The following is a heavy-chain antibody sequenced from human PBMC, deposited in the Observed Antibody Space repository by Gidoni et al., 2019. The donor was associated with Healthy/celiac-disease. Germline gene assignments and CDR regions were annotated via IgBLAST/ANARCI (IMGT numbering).Heavy chain of an antibody. CDR2: ISSSSSYI. V-gene: IGHV3-21*01. D-gene: IGHD6-13*01. Sequence: EVQLVESGGGLVKPGGSLRLSCAASGFTFSSYSMNWVRQAPGKGLEWVSSISSSSSYIYYADSVKGRFTISRDNAKNSLYLQMNSLRAEDTAVYYCARDPAVIAAAGTNWFDPWGQGTLVTVSS. J-gene: IGHJ5*02. CDR1: GFTFSSYS. CDR3: ARDPAVIAAAGTNWFDP.